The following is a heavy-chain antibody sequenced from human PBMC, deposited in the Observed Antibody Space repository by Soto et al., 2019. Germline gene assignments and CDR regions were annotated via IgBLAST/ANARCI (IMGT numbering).Heavy chain of an antibody. CDR3: ARKTKVDYYDSSGYRAPHYYYGMDV. V-gene: IGHV1-69*13. CDR1: GGTFSSYA. J-gene: IGHJ6*02. CDR2: IIPIFGTA. Sequence: ASVKVSCKASGGTFSSYAISWVRQAPGQGLEWMGGIIPIFGTANYAQKFQGRVTITADESTSTAYMELSSLRSEDTAVYYCARKTKVDYYDSSGYRAPHYYYGMDVWGQGTTVTVSS. D-gene: IGHD3-22*01.